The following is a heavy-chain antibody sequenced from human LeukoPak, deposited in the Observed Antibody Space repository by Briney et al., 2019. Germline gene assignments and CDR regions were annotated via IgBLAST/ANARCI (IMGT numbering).Heavy chain of an antibody. CDR1: GFTFSSYG. V-gene: IGHV3-7*03. CDR2: IKEDVSDK. CDR3: ARVGVAGFDY. D-gene: IGHD3-3*01. Sequence: PGRSLRLSCAASGFTFSSYGMHWVRQAPGKGLEWVANIKEDVSDKYYVDSVKGRFTISRDNAKNSLYLQMSRLRAEDTAVYYCARVGVAGFDYWGQGILVTVSS. J-gene: IGHJ4*02.